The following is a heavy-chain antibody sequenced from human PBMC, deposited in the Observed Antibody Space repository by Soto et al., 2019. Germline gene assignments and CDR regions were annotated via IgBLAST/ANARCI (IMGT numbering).Heavy chain of an antibody. CDR3: AKDGSGGAPSDWLDP. CDR1: GFPFSSYA. J-gene: IGHJ5*02. CDR2: ISGSGVST. D-gene: IGHD1-26*01. V-gene: IGHV3-23*01. Sequence: EVQLLESGGGLVQPGGSLRLSCAASGFPFSSYAMSWVRQAPGKGLEWVSAISGSGVSTYYADSVKGRFTISRDNSKNSLYLQMNRLRDEDTAVYYCAKDGSGGAPSDWLDPWGQVPLVPVSS.